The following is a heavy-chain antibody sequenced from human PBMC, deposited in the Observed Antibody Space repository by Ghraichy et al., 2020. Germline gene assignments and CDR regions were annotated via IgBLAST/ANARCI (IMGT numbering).Heavy chain of an antibody. J-gene: IGHJ5*02. CDR1: GFTFNNYW. CDR3: AKDDPGREAAGS. CDR2: INREGSES. Sequence: GGSLRLSCAASGFTFNNYWMHWVRQAPGKGLVWVSRINREGSESNYADSVKGRFTVSRDNAKNTVYLQMDSLRAEDTAVYYCAKDDPGREAAGSWGKGTLVAVSS. D-gene: IGHD6-13*01. V-gene: IGHV3-74*01.